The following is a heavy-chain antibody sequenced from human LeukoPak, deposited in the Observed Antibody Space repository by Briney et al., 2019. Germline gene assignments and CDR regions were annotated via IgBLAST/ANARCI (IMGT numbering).Heavy chain of an antibody. CDR2: ISGGSTYT. Sequence: PGGSLRLSCAASGFTFSSYGMNWVRQAPGKGLEWVSSISGGSTYTYYADSVKGRFTISRDDPKNSLYLQMNSLGAEDTAVYYWAKDDYYDNNGPPDDGFNIWGQGTNVNVFS. D-gene: IGHD3-22*01. CDR1: GFTFSSYG. J-gene: IGHJ3*02. CDR3: AKDDYYDNNGPPDDGFNI. V-gene: IGHV3-21*01.